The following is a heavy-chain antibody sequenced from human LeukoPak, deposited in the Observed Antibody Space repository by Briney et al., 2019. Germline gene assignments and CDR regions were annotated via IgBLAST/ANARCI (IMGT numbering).Heavy chain of an antibody. CDR3: ARARVVDAPYGMDV. CDR2: INHSGST. Sequence: SETLSLTCAAYGGSFSGYYWSWIRQPPGKGLEWIGEINHSGSTNYNPSLKSRVTISVDTSKNQFSLKLSSVTAADTAVYYCARARVVDAPYGMDVWGQGTTVTVSS. CDR1: GGSFSGYY. V-gene: IGHV4-34*01. D-gene: IGHD2-15*01. J-gene: IGHJ6*02.